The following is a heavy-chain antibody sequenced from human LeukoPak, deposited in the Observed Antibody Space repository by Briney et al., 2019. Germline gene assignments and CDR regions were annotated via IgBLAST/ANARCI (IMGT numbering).Heavy chain of an antibody. CDR1: GFTFSSYW. CDR3: ARNRRGYSGYDPGWFDP. J-gene: IGHJ5*02. D-gene: IGHD5-12*01. CDR2: INSDGYST. V-gene: IGHV3-74*01. Sequence: GGSLRLSCVASGFTFSSYWMHWVRQAPGKGLVWVSRINSDGYSTSYADSVKGRFTISRDNAKNTVYLQMNSLRAEDTAVYYCARNRRGYSGYDPGWFDPWGQGTLVTVSS.